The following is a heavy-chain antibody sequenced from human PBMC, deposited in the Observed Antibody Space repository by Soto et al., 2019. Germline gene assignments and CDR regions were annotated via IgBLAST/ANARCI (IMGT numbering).Heavy chain of an antibody. Sequence: KPSETLSLTCTVSGGSISRSGYYWTWIRQHPGKGLEWIGYIYYSGNTYYNPSLKSRVTISVDTSKNQFSLNLSSVTAADTAVYYCAVDKTFGGPKWFDPWGQGTLVTVSS. J-gene: IGHJ5*02. D-gene: IGHD5-12*01. CDR2: IYYSGNT. CDR3: AVDKTFGGPKWFDP. CDR1: GGSISRSGYY. V-gene: IGHV4-31*03.